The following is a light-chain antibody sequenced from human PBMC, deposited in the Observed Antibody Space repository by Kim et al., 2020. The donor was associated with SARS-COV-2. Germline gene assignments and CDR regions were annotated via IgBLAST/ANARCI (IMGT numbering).Light chain of an antibody. J-gene: IGKJ4*01. CDR3: QQYSNYSPLT. Sequence: PVGDRVTITCRASQRISTYWAWYRQQPGKAPKLLIYKASSLESGVPSRFSGSGSGTEFTLTISSLQPDDFATYYCQQYSNYSPLTFGGGTKVDIK. V-gene: IGKV1-5*03. CDR1: QRISTY. CDR2: KAS.